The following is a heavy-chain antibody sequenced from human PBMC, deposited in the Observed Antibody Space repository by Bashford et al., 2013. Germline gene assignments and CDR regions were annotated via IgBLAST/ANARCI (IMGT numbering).Heavy chain of an antibody. CDR1: GFTFSRYG. CDR2: MANDGSSY. J-gene: IGHJ4*02. Sequence: VHTLGSLRLSCAASGFTFSRYGMQWFRQAPGKGLEWVAVMANDGSSYYYTDSVKGRFTISRDNSKNTLYLQMNSLRTEDTAVYYCARERGRITMVQGLDYWGQGTLVTVSS. D-gene: IGHD3-10*01. CDR3: ARERGRITMVQGLDY. V-gene: IGHV3-30*03.